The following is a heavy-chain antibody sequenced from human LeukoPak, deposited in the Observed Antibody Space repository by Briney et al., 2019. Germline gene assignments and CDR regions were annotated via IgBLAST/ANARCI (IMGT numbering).Heavy chain of an antibody. J-gene: IGHJ6*03. D-gene: IGHD1-1*01. Sequence: SETLSLTCAVYGGSFSGYYWSWIRQPPGKWLEWIGEINHSGSTNYNPSLESRVTISVDTSKNQFSLKLSSVTAADTAVYYCARVLTTGTTNYYYYMDVWGKGTTVTVSS. V-gene: IGHV4-34*01. CDR2: INHSGST. CDR1: GGSFSGYY. CDR3: ARVLTTGTTNYYYYMDV.